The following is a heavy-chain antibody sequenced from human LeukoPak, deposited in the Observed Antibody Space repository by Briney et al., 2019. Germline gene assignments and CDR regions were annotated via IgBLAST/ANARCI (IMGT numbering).Heavy chain of an antibody. CDR1: GFTFSSYW. CDR2: INSDGSST. V-gene: IGHV3-74*01. Sequence: GGSLRLSCAASGFTFSSYWMHWVRQAPGEGLAWVSRINSDGSSTSYADSVKGRFTISRDNAKNTLYLQMNSLRAEDTAVYYCARLRFLEWSHVGDWFDPWGQGTLVTVSS. CDR3: ARLRFLEWSHVGDWFDP. D-gene: IGHD3-3*01. J-gene: IGHJ5*02.